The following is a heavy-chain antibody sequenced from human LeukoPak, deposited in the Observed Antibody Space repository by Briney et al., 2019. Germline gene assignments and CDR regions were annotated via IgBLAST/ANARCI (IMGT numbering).Heavy chain of an antibody. Sequence: AAVRVSCKASGYTFTGYYMHWVRQAPAQGLEWMGWINPNSGGTNYAQKFQGRVTMTRDTSISTAYMELSRLRSDDTAVYYCAREPRIEGFDYWGQGTLVTVSS. V-gene: IGHV1-2*02. CDR3: AREPRIEGFDY. CDR1: GYTFTGYY. D-gene: IGHD2-15*01. CDR2: INPNSGGT. J-gene: IGHJ4*02.